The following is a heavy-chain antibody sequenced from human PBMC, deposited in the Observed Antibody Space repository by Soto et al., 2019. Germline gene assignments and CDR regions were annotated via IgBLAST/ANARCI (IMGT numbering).Heavy chain of an antibody. D-gene: IGHD3-10*01. CDR2: IKQDGSDK. CDR1: EFIFSNYL. J-gene: IGHJ4*02. CDR3: ARIHYRSESFYNPFDY. V-gene: IGHV3-7*02. Sequence: GGSLRLSCAASEFIFSNYLMTWVRPAPGEGLEWVANIKQDGSDKYYVDSVKGRFTISRDNAQNSLYLQVNSLRPEDTAVYYCARIHYRSESFYNPFDYWGQGTLVTVSS.